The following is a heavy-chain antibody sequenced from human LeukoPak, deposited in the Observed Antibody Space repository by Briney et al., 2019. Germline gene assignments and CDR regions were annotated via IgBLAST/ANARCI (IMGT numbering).Heavy chain of an antibody. CDR3: AREGSAXXTVTXPFDY. CDR1: GYTFTGYY. CDR2: INPNSGGT. J-gene: IGHJ4*02. D-gene: IGHD4-11*01. Sequence: ASVKVSCKASGYTFTGYYMHWVRQAPGQGLEWMGWINPNSGGTNYAQKFQGRVTMTRDTSISTAYMELSRLRSDDTAVYCCAREGSAXXTVTXPFDYWXQGTLVTV. V-gene: IGHV1-2*02.